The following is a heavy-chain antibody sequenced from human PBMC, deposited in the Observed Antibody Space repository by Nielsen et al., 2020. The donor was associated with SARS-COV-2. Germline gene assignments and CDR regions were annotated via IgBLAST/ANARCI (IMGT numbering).Heavy chain of an antibody. CDR1: GFTLSNYN. Sequence: GESLKISCAASGFTLSNYNMHWVRQGPGKGLVWVSRINRDGSVTNYADSVKGRFTISRDNGGNTLYLQVSSLRAEDTAVYYCATGRSDCVGGSCYSSVGFYYYNGMDVWGQGTTVTVSS. CDR2: INRDGSVT. CDR3: ATGRSDCVGGSCYSSVGFYYYNGMDV. J-gene: IGHJ6*02. D-gene: IGHD2-15*01. V-gene: IGHV3-74*01.